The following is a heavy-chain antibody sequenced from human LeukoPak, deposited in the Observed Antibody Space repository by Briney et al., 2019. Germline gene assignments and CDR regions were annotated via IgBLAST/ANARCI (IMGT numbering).Heavy chain of an antibody. CDR2: INPNSVVT. J-gene: IGHJ5*02. CDR3: ARANMVRGVGLFFDRNWFDP. CDR1: VYTFTGYY. Sequence: AAVKVSCTPSVYTFTGYYMHWVRQAPGQGLEWRGWINPNSVVTNYAQKFQGRGTMTRDTYISTAYMEMSRLRSDDTAVYCCARANMVRGVGLFFDRNWFDPWGQGTLVTVSS. D-gene: IGHD3-10*01. V-gene: IGHV1-2*02.